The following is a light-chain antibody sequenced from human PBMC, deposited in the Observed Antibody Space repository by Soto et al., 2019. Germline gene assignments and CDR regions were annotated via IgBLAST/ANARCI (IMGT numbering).Light chain of an antibody. V-gene: IGKV3-20*01. CDR2: VAS. CDR1: QSVSGSY. Sequence: IVLTQSPGTLSLSPGDRATLSCRASQSVSGSYLAWYQQKPGLAPRLLIYVASIRATGIPDRFSGSGSGTDFTLTISRLEPEDFAVYYCQQYGSSPRTFGQGTKVEIK. J-gene: IGKJ1*01. CDR3: QQYGSSPRT.